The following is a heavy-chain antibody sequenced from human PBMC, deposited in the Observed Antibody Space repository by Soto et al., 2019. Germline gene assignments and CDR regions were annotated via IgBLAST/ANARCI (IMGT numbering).Heavy chain of an antibody. D-gene: IGHD5-18*01. CDR2: IYYSGST. V-gene: IGHV4-31*01. CDR3: AGYVDTAMLRPFDY. J-gene: IGHJ4*02. Sequence: QVQLQESGPGLVKPSQTLSLTCTVSGGSISSGGYYWSWIRQHPGKGLEWIGYIYYSGSTYYNPSLKSLVTISVATSKNQFSLKLSSVTAADTAVYYCAGYVDTAMLRPFDYWGQGTLVTVSS. CDR1: GGSISSGGYY.